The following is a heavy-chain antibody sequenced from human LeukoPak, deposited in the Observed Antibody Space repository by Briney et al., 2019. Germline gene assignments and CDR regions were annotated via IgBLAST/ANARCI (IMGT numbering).Heavy chain of an antibody. Sequence: GGSLRLSCAASGFTFDDYAMHWVRQAPGKGLEWVSGISWNSGSIGYADSVKGRFTISRDNAKNSLYLQMNSLRAEDTALYYCAKDREMATTRGYYLDYWGQGTLVTVSS. CDR2: ISWNSGSI. J-gene: IGHJ4*02. CDR3: AKDREMATTRGYYLDY. D-gene: IGHD5-24*01. V-gene: IGHV3-9*01. CDR1: GFTFDDYA.